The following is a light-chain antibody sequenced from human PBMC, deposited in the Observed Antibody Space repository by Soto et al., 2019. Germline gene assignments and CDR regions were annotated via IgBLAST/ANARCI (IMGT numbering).Light chain of an antibody. CDR2: EVS. CDR3: SSYTSSSTHWV. CDR1: SSDVGGYNY. V-gene: IGLV2-14*01. Sequence: QSALTQPASVSGSPGQSITISCTGTSSDVGGYNYVSWYQQHPGKAPKFMIYEVSNRPSGVSNRFSGSKSGNTASLTISGLQAEDGADYYCSSYTSSSTHWVFGGGTKVTVL. J-gene: IGLJ3*02.